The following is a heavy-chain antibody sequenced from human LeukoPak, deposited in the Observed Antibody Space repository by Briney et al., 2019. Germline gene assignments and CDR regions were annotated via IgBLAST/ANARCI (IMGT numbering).Heavy chain of an antibody. Sequence: PSETLSLTCTVSGGSSSGYFWSWIRQSPGKGLEWIGYMFYTGVTDYNPSLKSRVAISVDTSKNQVSLKLSSVTAADTAIYYCARETRVEMAAMTFYFFDFWGQGILVTVSS. J-gene: IGHJ4*02. CDR3: ARETRVEMAAMTFYFFDF. D-gene: IGHD5-24*01. CDR2: MFYTGVT. V-gene: IGHV4-59*01. CDR1: GGSSSGYF.